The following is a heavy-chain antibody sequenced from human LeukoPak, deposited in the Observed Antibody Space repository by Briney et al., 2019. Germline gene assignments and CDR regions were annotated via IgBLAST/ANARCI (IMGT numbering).Heavy chain of an antibody. D-gene: IGHD2-15*01. CDR1: GYTFTGYY. J-gene: IGHJ4*02. CDR3: ARGYCSGGSCLPRPKEFDY. V-gene: IGHV1-2*02. Sequence: GASVKVSCKASGYTFTGYYMHWVRQAPGQGLEWMGWINPNSGGTNYAQKLQGRVTMTTDTSTSTAYMELRSLRSDDTAVYYCARGYCSGGSCLPRPKEFDYWGQGTLVTVSS. CDR2: INPNSGGT.